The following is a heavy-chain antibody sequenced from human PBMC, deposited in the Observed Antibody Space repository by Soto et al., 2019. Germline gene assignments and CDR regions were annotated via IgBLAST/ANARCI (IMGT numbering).Heavy chain of an antibody. CDR3: ARRAAAAGMGYYYYGMDV. Sequence: ASVKVSCKASGYTFTGYYMHWVRQAPGQGLEWMGWINPNSGGTNYAQKFQGWVTMTRDTSISTAYMELSRLRSDDTAVYYCARRAAAAGMGYYYYGMDVWGQGTTVTVSS. J-gene: IGHJ6*02. V-gene: IGHV1-2*04. D-gene: IGHD6-13*01. CDR1: GYTFTGYY. CDR2: INPNSGGT.